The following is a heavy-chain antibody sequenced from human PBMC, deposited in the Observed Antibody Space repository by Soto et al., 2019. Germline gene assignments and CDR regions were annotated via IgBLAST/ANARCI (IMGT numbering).Heavy chain of an antibody. Sequence: GGSLRLSCAASGFTFSSYGMHWVRQAPGKGLEWVAVIWYDGSNKYYADSVKGRFTISRDNSKNTLYLQMNSLRAEDTAVYYCARVRGRYDSREGYGMDVWGQGTTVTVSS. D-gene: IGHD3-22*01. CDR3: ARVRGRYDSREGYGMDV. V-gene: IGHV3-33*01. CDR1: GFTFSSYG. J-gene: IGHJ6*02. CDR2: IWYDGSNK.